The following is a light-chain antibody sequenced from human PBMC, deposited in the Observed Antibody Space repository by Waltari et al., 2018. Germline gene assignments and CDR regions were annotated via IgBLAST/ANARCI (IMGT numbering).Light chain of an antibody. CDR2: DAA. CDR1: QSISRY. J-gene: IGKJ1*01. Sequence: EIMLTQSPGILSLSPGERATLSCRASQSISRYLAWYQQKPGQAPRLLIYDAASRATGIPDRFRGSGSGTDFSLTISRLEPEDSAVYYCQKYGTLPATFGQGTKVEIK. V-gene: IGKV3-20*01. CDR3: QKYGTLPAT.